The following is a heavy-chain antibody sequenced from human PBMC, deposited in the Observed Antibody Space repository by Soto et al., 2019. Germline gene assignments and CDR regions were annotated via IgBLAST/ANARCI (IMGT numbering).Heavy chain of an antibody. J-gene: IGHJ6*02. D-gene: IGHD1-7*01. CDR1: GGTFSSYA. V-gene: IGHV1-69*12. Sequence: QVQLVQSGAEVKPGSSVKVSCKASGGTFSSYAISWVRQAPGQGLEWMGGIIPIFGTADYAQKFQGRVTITADESTSTAYMELSSLRSEDTAVYYCASVLELHYYYGMDVWGQGTTVTVSS. CDR2: IIPIFGTA. CDR3: ASVLELHYYYGMDV.